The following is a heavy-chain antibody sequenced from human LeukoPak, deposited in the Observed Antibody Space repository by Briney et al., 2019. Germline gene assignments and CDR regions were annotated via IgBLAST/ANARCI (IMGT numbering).Heavy chain of an antibody. D-gene: IGHD4-17*01. J-gene: IGHJ4*02. V-gene: IGHV4-34*01. CDR2: INHSGST. Sequence: SETLSLTCVVYGGSFSGYYWSWIRQPPGKGLEWIGEINHSGSTNYNPSLKSRVTISVDTSKNQFSLKLSSVTAADTAVYYCARLSPTTVTADYWGQGTLVTVSS. CDR1: GGSFSGYY. CDR3: ARLSPTTVTADY.